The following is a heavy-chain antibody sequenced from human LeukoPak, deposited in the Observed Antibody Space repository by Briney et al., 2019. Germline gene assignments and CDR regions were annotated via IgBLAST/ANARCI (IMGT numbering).Heavy chain of an antibody. J-gene: IGHJ6*02. CDR2: ITPGGVNI. CDR3: AKGHHGLDV. V-gene: IGHV3-11*01. Sequence: GGSLRLSCTASGFTFSGYYMSWIRQAPGKGLDWVSYITPGGVNIYYADSVKGRFTTSRDNAKNSLLLQLNSLRAEDTAIYFCAKGHHGLDVWGQGTTVTVSS. CDR1: GFTFSGYY.